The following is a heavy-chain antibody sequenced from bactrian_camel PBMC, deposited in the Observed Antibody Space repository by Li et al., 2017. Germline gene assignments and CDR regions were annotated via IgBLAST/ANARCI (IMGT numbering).Heavy chain of an antibody. CDR2: IRSDLTT. Sequence: HVQLVESGGGSAQPGGSLTLSCSASATALMYMGWFRQAPGKEREGVASIRSDLTTDYADSVKGRFTISLDKAKNTLYLQMNSLKAEDSAMYYCAAGLGGYWSFDYWGQGTQVT. CDR1: ATALMY. J-gene: IGHJ6*01. D-gene: IGHD2*01. CDR3: AAGLGGYWSFDY. V-gene: IGHV3S55*01.